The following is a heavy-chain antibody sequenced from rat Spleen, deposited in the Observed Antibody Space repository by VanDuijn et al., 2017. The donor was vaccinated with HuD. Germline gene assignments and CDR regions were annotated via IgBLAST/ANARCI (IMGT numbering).Heavy chain of an antibody. V-gene: IGHV5S13*01. CDR3: ARHRIRGEDFDY. J-gene: IGHJ2*01. Sequence: EVQLVESGGGLVQPGRSLKLSCAASGFTFSNYGMAWVRQTPTKGLEWVASITNTGGSTYYPDSVKGRFTISRDDAKSTLYLQMDSLRSEDTATYYCARHRIRGEDFDYGGQGVMVTVSS. D-gene: IGHD4-3*01. CDR2: ITNTGGST. CDR1: GFTFSNYG.